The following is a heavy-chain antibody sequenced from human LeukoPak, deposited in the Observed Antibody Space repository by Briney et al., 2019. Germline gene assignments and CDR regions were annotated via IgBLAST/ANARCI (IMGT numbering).Heavy chain of an antibody. CDR3: ARRRYYGSGKRAPPYYFDY. V-gene: IGHV3-7*01. D-gene: IGHD3-10*01. Sequence: GGSLRLSCAASGFTFSRYWMSWVRQAPGKGLEWVANIKQDGSEKYYVDSVKGRFTISRDNAKNSLYLQMNSLRAEDTAVYYCARRRYYGSGKRAPPYYFDYWGQGTLVTVSS. J-gene: IGHJ4*02. CDR1: GFTFSRYW. CDR2: IKQDGSEK.